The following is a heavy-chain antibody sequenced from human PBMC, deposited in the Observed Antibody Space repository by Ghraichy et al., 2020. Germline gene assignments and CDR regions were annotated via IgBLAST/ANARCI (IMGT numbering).Heavy chain of an antibody. J-gene: IGHJ3*02. CDR2: ISYDGSNK. Sequence: GGSLRLSCAASGFTFSSYGMHWVRQAPGKGLEWVAVISYDGSNKYYADSVKGRFTISRDNSKNTLYLQMNSLRAEDTAVYYCAKDLGSGYVFSAAFDIWGQGTMVTVSS. D-gene: IGHD5-12*01. CDR1: GFTFSSYG. V-gene: IGHV3-30*18. CDR3: AKDLGSGYVFSAAFDI.